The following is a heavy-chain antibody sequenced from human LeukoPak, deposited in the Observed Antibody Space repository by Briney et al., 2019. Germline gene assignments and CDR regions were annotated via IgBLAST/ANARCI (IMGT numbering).Heavy chain of an antibody. Sequence: ASVKVSCKASGGTFSSYAISWVRQAPGQGLEWMGGIIPIFGTANYAQKFQGRVTITTDESTSTAYMELSSLRSEDTAVYYCARDADILTGLFDYWGQGTLVTVSS. CDR2: IIPIFGTA. CDR3: ARDADILTGLFDY. J-gene: IGHJ4*02. V-gene: IGHV1-69*05. D-gene: IGHD3-9*01. CDR1: GGTFSSYA.